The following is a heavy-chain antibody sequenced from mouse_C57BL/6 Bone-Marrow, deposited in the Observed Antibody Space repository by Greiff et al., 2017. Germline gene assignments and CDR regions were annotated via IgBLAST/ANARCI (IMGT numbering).Heavy chain of an antibody. CDR3: ARGEYYYGSSYGRLAY. Sequence: VQLQQSGAELARPGASVKLSCKASGYTFTSYGISWVKQRPGQGLAWIGDIYPRSGNTYYNEKFKGKATLTADKSSSTAYMELSSLTSEDSAVYFGARGEYYYGSSYGRLAYWCQGTLVTVSA. D-gene: IGHD1-1*01. CDR2: IYPRSGNT. V-gene: IGHV1-81*01. J-gene: IGHJ3*01. CDR1: GYTFTSYG.